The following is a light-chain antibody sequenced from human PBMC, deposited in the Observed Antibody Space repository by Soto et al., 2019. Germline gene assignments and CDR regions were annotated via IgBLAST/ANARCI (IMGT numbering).Light chain of an antibody. CDR3: QQYGSSPVLT. CDR1: QSVSSSY. CDR2: GAS. Sequence: VMTQSPGTLSLSPGERATLSCRASQSVSSSYLAWYQQKPGQAPRLLIYGASSRATGIPDRFSGSGSGTDFTLTISRLEPEDFAVYYCQQYGSSPVLTFGGGTKVDIK. V-gene: IGKV3-20*01. J-gene: IGKJ4*01.